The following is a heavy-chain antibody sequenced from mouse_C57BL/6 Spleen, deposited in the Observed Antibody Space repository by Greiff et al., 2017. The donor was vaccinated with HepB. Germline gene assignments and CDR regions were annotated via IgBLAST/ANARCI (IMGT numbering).Heavy chain of an antibody. CDR1: GYTFTSYW. J-gene: IGHJ2*01. CDR2: IYPSDSET. V-gene: IGHV1-61*01. Sequence: QVQLQQPGAELVRPGSSVKLSCKASGYTFTSYWMDWVKQRPGQGLEWIGNIYPSDSETHYNQKFKDKATLTVDKSSSTAYMHLSSLTSADSAVYYCAREGRIYFDYWGQGTTLTVSS. CDR3: AREGRIYFDY.